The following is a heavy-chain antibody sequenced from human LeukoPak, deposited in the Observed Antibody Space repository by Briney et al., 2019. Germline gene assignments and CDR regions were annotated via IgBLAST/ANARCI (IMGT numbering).Heavy chain of an antibody. CDR3: TRDHCSFANCYEDYYYGMDV. Sequence: ASVKVSCKASGYTFTDYYMHWVRQAPGQGLEWMGWINPNNGGTTYAQNFQGRVTMTRDTSISTAYMELSRLRSDDSAIYYCTRDHCSFANCYEDYYYGMDVWGQGITVTVSS. CDR2: INPNNGGT. D-gene: IGHD2-2*01. V-gene: IGHV1-2*02. J-gene: IGHJ6*02. CDR1: GYTFTDYY.